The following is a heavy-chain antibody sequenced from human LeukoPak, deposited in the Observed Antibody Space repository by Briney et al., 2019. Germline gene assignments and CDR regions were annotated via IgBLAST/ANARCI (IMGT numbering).Heavy chain of an antibody. CDR1: GASISNYY. Sequence: PSETLSLTCTVSGASISNYYWSWIRQPPGKGLECIGYVSYSGRTNHNPSLKSRVTISADTSKNQLSLKLTSVAAADTAVYYCAREPRSPGGRGRPFDFWGQGTLVTVSS. D-gene: IGHD2-15*01. V-gene: IGHV4-59*12. J-gene: IGHJ4*02. CDR3: AREPRSPGGRGRPFDF. CDR2: VSYSGRT.